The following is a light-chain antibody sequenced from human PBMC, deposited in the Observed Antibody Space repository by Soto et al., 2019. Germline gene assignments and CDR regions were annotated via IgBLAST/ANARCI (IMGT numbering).Light chain of an antibody. J-gene: IGKJ5*01. CDR2: GAS. CDR3: QQYSKWPPIT. CDR1: QSVSNN. Sequence: IVITQSPSTLSVSQGERATLSCRASQSVSNNLAWYQQRPGQAPSLLIYGASTRATGIPARFSGSGSGTEFTLTISSLQSEDFAVYYCQQYSKWPPITFGQGTRLEI. V-gene: IGKV3-15*01.